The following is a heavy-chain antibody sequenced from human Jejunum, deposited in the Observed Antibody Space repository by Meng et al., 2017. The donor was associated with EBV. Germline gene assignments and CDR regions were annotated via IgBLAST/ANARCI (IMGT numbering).Heavy chain of an antibody. CDR1: GGSFSDYY. CDR2: INHGGGA. D-gene: IGHD3-10*01. V-gene: IGHV4-34*01. Sequence: QVQLQRVGAVLLKPSETLSLTCAVYGGSFSDYYWTWIRQPPGKGLEWIGEINHGGGAIYNPSLKSRVTISVDTSKNQFSLKLSSVTAADTAVYYCARLGGYASGTYYPIDPWGQGTLVTVSS. CDR3: ARLGGYASGTYYPIDP. J-gene: IGHJ5*02.